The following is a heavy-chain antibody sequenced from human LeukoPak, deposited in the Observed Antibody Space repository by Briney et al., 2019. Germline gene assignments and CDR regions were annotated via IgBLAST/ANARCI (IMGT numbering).Heavy chain of an antibody. J-gene: IGHJ6*02. Sequence: GGSLRLSCAASGFTFSSYGMHWVRQAPGKGLEWVAVISYDGSNKYYADSVKGRFTISRDNSKNTLYLQMNSLRAEDTAVYYCAKDRCYYGSGTEDGMDVWGQGTTVTVSS. V-gene: IGHV3-30*18. D-gene: IGHD3-10*01. CDR3: AKDRCYYGSGTEDGMDV. CDR1: GFTFSSYG. CDR2: ISYDGSNK.